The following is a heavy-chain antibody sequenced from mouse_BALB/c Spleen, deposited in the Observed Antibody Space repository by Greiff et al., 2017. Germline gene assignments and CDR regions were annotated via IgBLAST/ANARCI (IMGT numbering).Heavy chain of an antibody. CDR2: IDPKNGDT. CDR3: NAWGGNYFPFDY. Sequence: EVKLMESGAELVRSGASVKLSCTASGFNIKDYYMHWVKQRPEQGLEWIGWIDPKNGDTEYAPKFQGKATMTADTSSNTAYLQLSSLTSEDTAVYYCNAWGGNYFPFDYWGQGTTLTVSS. D-gene: IGHD2-1*01. V-gene: IGHV14-4*02. CDR1: GFNIKDYY. J-gene: IGHJ2*01.